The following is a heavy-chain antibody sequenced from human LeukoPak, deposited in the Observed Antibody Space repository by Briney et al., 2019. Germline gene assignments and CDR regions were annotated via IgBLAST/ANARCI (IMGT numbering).Heavy chain of an antibody. Sequence: GGSLRLSCAASGFTFSSYSMNWVRQAPGKGLEWVSYISSSSSTIYCADSVKGRFTISRDNAKNSLYLQMNSLRAEDAAVYYWARGLLRRVIVSDYWGQGTLVTVSS. V-gene: IGHV3-48*04. CDR1: GFTFSSYS. D-gene: IGHD3-16*02. CDR3: ARGLLRRVIVSDY. CDR2: ISSSSSTI. J-gene: IGHJ4*02.